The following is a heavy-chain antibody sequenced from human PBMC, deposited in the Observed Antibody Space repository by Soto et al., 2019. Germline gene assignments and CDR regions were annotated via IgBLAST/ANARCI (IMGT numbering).Heavy chain of an antibody. D-gene: IGHD5-12*01. V-gene: IGHV1-3*04. CDR2: INIGTGDT. J-gene: IGHJ6*02. Sequence: QAHLVQSGAEVKKPGASVNISCKASGYTFTAYSMHWVRQAPGQGLEWLGRINIGTGDTEYSQKFQGKVMIASATSAATGNLEVSSLRTGDTAVYFCGNVVARIYGMDVWGQGTTVSVCS. CDR1: GYTFTAYS. CDR3: GNVVARIYGMDV.